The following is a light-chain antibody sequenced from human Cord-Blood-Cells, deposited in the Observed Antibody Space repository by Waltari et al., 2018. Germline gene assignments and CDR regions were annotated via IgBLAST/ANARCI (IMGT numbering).Light chain of an antibody. V-gene: IGLV2-18*02. CDR2: EVN. Sequence: SALTQPPSVSRPPGPSVTIPCTGTSSDVGSYNRVSWYQQPPGTASKLMIYEVNNRHSGVPDRFAASKSGNTASLTISGLQAEDEADYYCSSYTSSSTWVFGGGTKLTVL. CDR3: SSYTSSSTWV. CDR1: SSDVGSYNR. J-gene: IGLJ3*02.